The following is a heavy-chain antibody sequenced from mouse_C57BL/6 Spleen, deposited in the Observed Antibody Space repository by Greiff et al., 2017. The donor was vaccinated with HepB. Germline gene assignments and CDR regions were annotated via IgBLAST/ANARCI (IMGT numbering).Heavy chain of an antibody. CDR1: GYSITSGYY. CDR2: ISYDGSN. J-gene: IGHJ1*03. V-gene: IGHV3-6*01. CDR3: ARYYYGSSYEGWYFDV. D-gene: IGHD1-1*01. Sequence: DVQLQESGPGLVKPSQSLSLTCSVTGYSITSGYYWNWIRQFPGNKLEWMGYISYDGSNNYNPSLKNRISITRDTSKNQFFLKLNSVTTEDTATYYCARYYYGSSYEGWYFDVWGTGTTVTVSS.